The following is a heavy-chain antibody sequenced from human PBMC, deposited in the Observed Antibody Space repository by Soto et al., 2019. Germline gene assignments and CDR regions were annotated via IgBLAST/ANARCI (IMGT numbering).Heavy chain of an antibody. D-gene: IGHD2-15*01. J-gene: IGHJ4*02. CDR3: AKDRRGYCSGGSCRPLDY. CDR2: ISGSGGST. CDR1: GFTFSSYA. Sequence: PGGSLRLSCAASGFTFSSYAMSWVRQAPGKGLEWVSAISGSGGSTYYADSVKGRFTISRDNSKNTLYLQMNSLRAEDTAVYYCAKDRRGYCSGGSCRPLDYWGQGTLVTVSS. V-gene: IGHV3-23*01.